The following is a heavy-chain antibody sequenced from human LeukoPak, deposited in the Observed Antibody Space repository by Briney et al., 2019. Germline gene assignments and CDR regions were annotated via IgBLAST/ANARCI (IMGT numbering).Heavy chain of an antibody. Sequence: ASVKVSCKASGYTFTSLGISWVRQAPGQGLECMGWISTYSGNTNYAQKLQGRVTMTTDTSTSTAYMELRSLRSDDTAVYYCARGPDGVSGIAAPYPFDYWGQGTLVTVSS. CDR3: ARGPDGVSGIAAPYPFDY. CDR2: ISTYSGNT. D-gene: IGHD6-13*01. J-gene: IGHJ4*02. CDR1: GYTFTSLG. V-gene: IGHV1-18*01.